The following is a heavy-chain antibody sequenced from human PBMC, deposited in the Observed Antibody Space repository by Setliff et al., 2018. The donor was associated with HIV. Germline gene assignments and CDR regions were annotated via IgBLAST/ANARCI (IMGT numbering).Heavy chain of an antibody. J-gene: IGHJ4*02. CDR3: ARDPSGVWDYFDY. CDR2: INWTGDRT. D-gene: IGHD3-10*01. CDR1: GFTFSSYW. V-gene: IGHV3-20*04. Sequence: GGSLRLSCAASGFTFSSYWMHWVRQAPGKGLVWVSGINWTGDRTGLADSVKGRFTISRDNAKNSLSLQMNSLRAEDTALYYCARDPSGVWDYFDYWGQGILVTVSS.